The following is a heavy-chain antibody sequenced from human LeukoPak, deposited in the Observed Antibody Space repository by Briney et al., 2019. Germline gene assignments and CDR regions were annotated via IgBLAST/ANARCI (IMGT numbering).Heavy chain of an antibody. CDR1: GSTFSSYY. CDR3: ARMTGQGGQDI. CDR2: IKQDGSEI. Sequence: GGSLRLSCVASGSTFSSYYMSWVRQAPGKGLEWVANIKQDGSEIYYVDSVKGRFTISRDNAKSSLYLQMTSLRAEDTAVYYCARMTGQGGQDIWGQGTMVTLSS. V-gene: IGHV3-7*01. J-gene: IGHJ3*02. D-gene: IGHD3-16*01.